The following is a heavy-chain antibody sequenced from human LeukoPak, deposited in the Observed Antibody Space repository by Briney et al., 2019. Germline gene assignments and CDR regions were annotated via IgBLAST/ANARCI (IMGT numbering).Heavy chain of an antibody. D-gene: IGHD3-10*01. V-gene: IGHV3-48*01. CDR1: GFTFRTYT. CDR3: AGGRGTGGDAFDI. J-gene: IGHJ3*02. Sequence: GGSLRLSCAASGFTFRTYTMNWVRQAPGKGLEWVSYISSSLIIDYADSVKGRFTISRDNSKNTLYLQMNSLRAEDTAVYYCAGGRGTGGDAFDIWGQGTMVTVSS. CDR2: ISSSLII.